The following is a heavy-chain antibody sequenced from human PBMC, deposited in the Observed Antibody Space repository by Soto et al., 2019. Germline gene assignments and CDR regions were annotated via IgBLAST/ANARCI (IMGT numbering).Heavy chain of an antibody. CDR1: GGSISSYY. CDR2: IYYSGST. V-gene: IGHV4-59*01. J-gene: IGHJ4*02. CDR3: ARLPSCISGWDYFDY. Sequence: QVQLQESGPGLVKPSETLSLTCTVSGGSISSYYWSWIRQPPGKGLEWIGYIYYSGSTNYNPSLKSRVTISVDTSKNQFSLKLSSVTAADTAVYYCARLPSCISGWDYFDYWGQGTLVTVSS. D-gene: IGHD2-21*01.